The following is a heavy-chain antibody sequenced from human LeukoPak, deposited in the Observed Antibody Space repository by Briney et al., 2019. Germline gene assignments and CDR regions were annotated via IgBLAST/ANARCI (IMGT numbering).Heavy chain of an antibody. CDR1: GYTFINHY. D-gene: IGHD3-9*01. J-gene: IGHJ5*02. CDR3: TRTINPWFDP. CDR2: IRPTGGST. V-gene: IGHV1-46*01. Sequence: ASVKVSCKPSGYTFINHYIHWVRQAPGQGLEWMGVIRPTGGSTSYAQNFQGRLSMTSDTSTSTAYMELSSLRSEDTAIYYCTRTINPWFDPWGQGTPVSVSS.